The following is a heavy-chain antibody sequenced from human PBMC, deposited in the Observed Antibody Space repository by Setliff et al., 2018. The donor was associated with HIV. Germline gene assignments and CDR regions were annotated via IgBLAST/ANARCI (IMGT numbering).Heavy chain of an antibody. CDR1: GGSISSGDYS. CDR3: ARVGLHGDPPTGYYFYMDV. J-gene: IGHJ6*03. D-gene: IGHD4-17*01. Sequence: SETLSLTCTVSGGSISSGDYSWSWIRQPAGKGLEGLGHIDTTGSTTYNPTLKSRVTISLDTSKNQFSLRLSSVTAADTAVYFCARVGLHGDPPTGYYFYMDVWGKGTTVTVSS. V-gene: IGHV4-61*09. CDR2: IDTTGST.